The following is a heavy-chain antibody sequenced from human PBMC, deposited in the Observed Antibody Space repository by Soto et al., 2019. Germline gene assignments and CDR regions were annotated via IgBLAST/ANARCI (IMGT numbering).Heavy chain of an antibody. CDR1: GGSISSGGYS. V-gene: IGHV4-30-2*01. J-gene: IGHJ4*02. CDR3: AAGGGLPRYY. Sequence: QLQLQESGSGLVKPSQTLSLTCAVSGGSISSGGYSWSWIRQPPGKGLEWIGYIYHSGSTYYNPSLKSRLTTSVDRSKNQCSLKLSSVTAADTAVYYCAAGGGLPRYYWGQGTLVTVSS. CDR2: IYHSGST. D-gene: IGHD5-12*01.